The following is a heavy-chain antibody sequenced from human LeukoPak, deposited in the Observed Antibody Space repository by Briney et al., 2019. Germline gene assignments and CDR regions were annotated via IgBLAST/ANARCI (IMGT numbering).Heavy chain of an antibody. J-gene: IGHJ6*03. CDR2: IYYSGST. CDR1: GGSISSYY. CDR3: AKDYYYYMDV. V-gene: IGHV4-59*01. Sequence: SETLSLTCTVSGGSISSYYWSWIRQPPGKGLEWIGYIYYSGSTNYNPSLKSRVTISVDTTKNQFSLKLSSVTAADTAVYYCAKDYYYYMDVWGKGTTVTISS.